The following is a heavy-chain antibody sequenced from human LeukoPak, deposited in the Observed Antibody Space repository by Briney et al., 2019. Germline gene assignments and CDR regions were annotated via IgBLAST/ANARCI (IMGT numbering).Heavy chain of an antibody. CDR2: IYYSGST. CDR3: ASHLSDYYGSGSYTDY. D-gene: IGHD3-10*01. Sequence: PSETLSLTCTISGGSISSGGYYWSWVRQQPGKGLEWIGYIYYSGSTYYNPSLKSRVTISVDTSKNQFSLKLSSVTAADTAVYYCASHLSDYYGSGSYTDYWGQGTLVTVSS. CDR1: GGSISSGGYY. J-gene: IGHJ4*02. V-gene: IGHV4-31*03.